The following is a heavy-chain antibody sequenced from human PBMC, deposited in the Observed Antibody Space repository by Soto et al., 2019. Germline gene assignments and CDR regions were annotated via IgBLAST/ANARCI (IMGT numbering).Heavy chain of an antibody. Sequence: EVQLLESGGTLVQPGESLRLSCEVSGFSFSSFAMNWVRQAPGEGLEWVSSIRGTATSYADSVKGRFTISRDNSKNTVYLQMNTLXXXXXXXYYCAKCAVLMXXSXGWCNWF. CDR1: GFSFSSFA. J-gene: IGHJ5*01. V-gene: IGHV3-23*01. CDR2: IRGTAT. CDR3: AKCAVLMXXSXGWCNWF. D-gene: IGHD2-21*01.